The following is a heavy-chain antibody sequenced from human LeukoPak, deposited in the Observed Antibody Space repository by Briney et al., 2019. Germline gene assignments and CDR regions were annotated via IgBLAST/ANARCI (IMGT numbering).Heavy chain of an antibody. D-gene: IGHD3-10*01. J-gene: IGHJ4*02. Sequence: PGGSLRLSCAASGFTFSSHSINWVRQAPGKGLEWIATMTVTNKIYYADSVKGRFTISRDNAKNSLYLQMNSLRAEDTAVYYCARASYYYGSGSIPPWDYWGQGTLVTVSS. CDR2: MTVTNKI. CDR3: ARASYYYGSGSIPPWDY. CDR1: GFTFSSHS. V-gene: IGHV3-69-1*01.